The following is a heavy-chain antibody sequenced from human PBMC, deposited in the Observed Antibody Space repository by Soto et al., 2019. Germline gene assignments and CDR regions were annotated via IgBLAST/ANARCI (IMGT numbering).Heavy chain of an antibody. D-gene: IGHD2-15*01. CDR3: ARGGASSKCFAT. CDR1: GGSISSGGSF. J-gene: IGHJ5*02. Sequence: SETLSLTCTVSGGSISSGGSFWSWIRQHPGKGPEWIAFIGYSGTTSFNPSLESRVTVSVATSKSQFSLNLTSVTAPDTAVYSCARGGASSKCFATWGQGCLVT. CDR2: IGYSGTT. V-gene: IGHV4-31*03.